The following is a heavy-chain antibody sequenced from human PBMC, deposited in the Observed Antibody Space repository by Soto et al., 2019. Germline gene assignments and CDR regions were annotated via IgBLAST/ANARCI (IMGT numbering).Heavy chain of an antibody. V-gene: IGHV1-2*04. D-gene: IGHD5-18*01. Sequence: GASVKVSCKASGYTFTGYYMHWVRQAPGQGLEWMGWINPNSGGTNYAQKFQGWVTMTRDTSISTAYMELSRLRSDDTAVYYCAAARGYSYGYKWFDPWGQGTLVTVSS. J-gene: IGHJ5*02. CDR1: GYTFTGYY. CDR2: INPNSGGT. CDR3: AAARGYSYGYKWFDP.